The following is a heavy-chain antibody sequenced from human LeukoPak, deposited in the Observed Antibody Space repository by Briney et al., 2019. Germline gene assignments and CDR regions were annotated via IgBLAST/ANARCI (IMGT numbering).Heavy chain of an antibody. CDR3: ARGRIPPGIAAAGTRYRWFDP. CDR2: IYHTGRT. J-gene: IGHJ5*02. V-gene: IGHV4-59*01. CDR1: GGSINSYY. D-gene: IGHD6-13*01. Sequence: PWETLSLTCTVSGGSINSYYWSWIRQPPGKGLEWIGIIYHTGRTNYNPSLKSRVTISVDTSKNQFSLKLNSVTAADTAVYYCARGRIPPGIAAAGTRYRWFDPWGQGTLVTVSS.